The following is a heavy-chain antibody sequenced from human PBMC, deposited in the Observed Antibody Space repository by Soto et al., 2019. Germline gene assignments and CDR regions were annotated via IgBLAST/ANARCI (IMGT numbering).Heavy chain of an antibody. CDR2: IRSKANGATT. J-gene: IGHJ4*02. V-gene: IGHV3-49*03. Sequence: EVQLVESGGGLVQPGRSLRLSCTGTGFTFGDYPMTWLRQAPGKGLECVGFIRSKANGATTEYAASVKGRFTISRDDSKNIAYLQMNSLKSEDTAMYYCTRGQNGPFDYWGQGTLVTVSS. CDR3: TRGQNGPFDY. CDR1: GFTFGDYP.